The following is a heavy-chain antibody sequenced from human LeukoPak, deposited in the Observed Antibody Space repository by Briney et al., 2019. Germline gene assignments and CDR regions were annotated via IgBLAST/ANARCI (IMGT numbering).Heavy chain of an antibody. CDR1: GDSITSGGFY. CDR2: LYYRARP. Sequence: SEALSLTCTVSGDSITSGGFYWSWIRQHPGRGLEWIGYLYYRARPYYNPPLKSRVIVSLETSKYQFSLNLRSVTAADTAVYYCARDSSGPYYFDHWGRGILVTVSS. CDR3: ARDSSGPYYFDH. D-gene: IGHD3-22*01. J-gene: IGHJ4*02. V-gene: IGHV4-31*03.